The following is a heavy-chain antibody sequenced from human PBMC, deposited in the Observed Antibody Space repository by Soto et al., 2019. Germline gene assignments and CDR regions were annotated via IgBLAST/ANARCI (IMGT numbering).Heavy chain of an antibody. CDR3: ARGERDCSGGSCYSDYYYVDV. D-gene: IGHD2-15*01. CDR2: ISSSSSYI. Sequence: GGSLRLSCAASGFTFSSYSMNWVRQAPGKGLEWVSSISSSSSYIYYADSVKGRFTISRDNAKNSLYLQMNSLRAEDTAVYYCARGERDCSGGSCYSDYYYVDVWGKGTTVTVSS. V-gene: IGHV3-21*01. J-gene: IGHJ6*03. CDR1: GFTFSSYS.